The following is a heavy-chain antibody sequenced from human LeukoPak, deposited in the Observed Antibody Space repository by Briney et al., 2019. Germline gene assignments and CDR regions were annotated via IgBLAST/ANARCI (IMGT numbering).Heavy chain of an antibody. D-gene: IGHD3-3*01. CDR2: IYYSGST. V-gene: IGHV4-59*08. CDR1: GGSISSYY. J-gene: IGHJ4*02. Sequence: SETLSLTCTVSGGSISSYYWSWIRQPPGKGLEWIGYIYYSGSTNYNPSLKSRVTISVDTSKNQFSLKLSSVTAADTAVYYCARLRIFPNPPGYSFSSPGPYYFDYWGQGTLVTVSS. CDR3: ARLRIFPNPPGYSFSSPGPYYFDY.